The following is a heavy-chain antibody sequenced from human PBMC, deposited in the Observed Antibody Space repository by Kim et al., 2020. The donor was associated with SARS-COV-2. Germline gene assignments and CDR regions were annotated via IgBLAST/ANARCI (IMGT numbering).Heavy chain of an antibody. J-gene: IGHJ5*02. CDR3: ARDRGYGGPNCFDP. D-gene: IGHD4-17*01. CDR1: GFTFSSYW. Sequence: GGSLRPSCAASGFTFSSYWMSWVRQAPGKGLEWVANIKQDGSEKYYVGSVRGRFTISRDNAKNSLYLQMNSLRDEDTAVYYCARDRGYGGPNCFDPWGQGTLVTVSS. CDR2: IKQDGSEK. V-gene: IGHV3-7*03.